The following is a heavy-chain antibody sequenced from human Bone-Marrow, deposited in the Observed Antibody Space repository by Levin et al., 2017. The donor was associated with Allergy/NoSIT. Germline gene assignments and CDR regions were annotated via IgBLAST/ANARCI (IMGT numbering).Heavy chain of an antibody. CDR1: GGTFSSYA. J-gene: IGHJ3*02. V-gene: IGHV1-69*13. D-gene: IGHD5-12*01. CDR3: ARLRYSGYGVGAFDI. Sequence: SVKVSCKASGGTFSSYAISWVRQAPGQGLEWMGGIIPIFGTANYAQKFQGRVTITADESTSTAYMELSSLRSEDTAVYYCARLRYSGYGVGAFDIWGQGTMVTVSS. CDR2: IIPIFGTA.